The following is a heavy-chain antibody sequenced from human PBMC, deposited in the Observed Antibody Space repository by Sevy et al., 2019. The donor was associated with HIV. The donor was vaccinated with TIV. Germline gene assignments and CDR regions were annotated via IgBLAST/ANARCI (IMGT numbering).Heavy chain of an antibody. J-gene: IGHJ3*02. Sequence: GGSLRLSCAASGFTFNNYAMNWVRQAPGKGLEWVSAISGSGFSTYYADSVKGRFTFSRDNSKNTLYLQMNSLRAEDTAVYYCAKVRFDGSGYYPEGAFDIWGQGTMVTVSS. CDR1: GFTFNNYA. D-gene: IGHD3-22*01. CDR2: ISGSGFST. CDR3: AKVRFDGSGYYPEGAFDI. V-gene: IGHV3-23*01.